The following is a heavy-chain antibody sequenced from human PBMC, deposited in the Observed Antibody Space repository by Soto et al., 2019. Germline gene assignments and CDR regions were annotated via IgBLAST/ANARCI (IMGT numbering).Heavy chain of an antibody. CDR3: ARDLRVVPAAAGIYYYYYGMDV. J-gene: IGHJ6*02. V-gene: IGHV3-30-3*01. CDR2: ISYDGSNK. Sequence: HPGGSLRLSCAASGFTFSSYAMHWVRQAPGKGLEWVAVISYDGSNKYYADSVKGRFTISRDDSKNTLYLQMNSLRAEDTAVYYCARDLRVVPAAAGIYYYYYGMDVWGQGTTVTVSS. CDR1: GFTFSSYA. D-gene: IGHD2-2*01.